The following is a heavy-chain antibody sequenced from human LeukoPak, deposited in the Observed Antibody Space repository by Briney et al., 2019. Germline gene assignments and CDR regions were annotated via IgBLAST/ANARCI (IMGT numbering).Heavy chain of an antibody. CDR2: IYTSGST. CDR1: GGSIINYY. D-gene: IGHD3-10*01. V-gene: IGHV4-4*07. Sequence: SETLSLTCTVSGGSIINYYWTWIRQPAGKGLEWIGRIYTSGSTNYNPSLESRVTMSVDTSENQFSLRLNSVTAADTAVYYCARVRSSNFFDPLDIWGQGTMVTIYS. CDR3: ARVRSSNFFDPLDI. J-gene: IGHJ3*02.